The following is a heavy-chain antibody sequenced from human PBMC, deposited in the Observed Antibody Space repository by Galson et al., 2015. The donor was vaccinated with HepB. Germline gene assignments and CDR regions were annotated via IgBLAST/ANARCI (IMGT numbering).Heavy chain of an antibody. J-gene: IGHJ4*02. Sequence: SLRLSCAASGFTFSTYAMHWVRQAPGKGLEWVAIISLDGSNLHYADAVKGRLTISRDNSKNTVYLQMSSLRAEDTAVYYCAKSAYDSSGYPTFFDYWGRGTLVTVSS. V-gene: IGHV3-30*18. D-gene: IGHD3-22*01. CDR1: GFTFSTYA. CDR2: ISLDGSNL. CDR3: AKSAYDSSGYPTFFDY.